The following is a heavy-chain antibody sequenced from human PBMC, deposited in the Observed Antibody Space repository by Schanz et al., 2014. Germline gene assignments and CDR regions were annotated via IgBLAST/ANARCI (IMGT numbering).Heavy chain of an antibody. Sequence: EVRLVESGGGLVEPGGSLRLSCSGSGFTFSEVYMSWVRQAPGKGLEWVANTNQDASEKYYVDSVKGRFTISRDNAKNSVYLQMHSLRAEDTALYYCARDRDAGGYDSWGQGTLVTVSS. CDR2: TNQDASEK. V-gene: IGHV3-7*01. D-gene: IGHD2-8*02. J-gene: IGHJ5*01. CDR3: ARDRDAGGYDS. CDR1: GFTFSEVY.